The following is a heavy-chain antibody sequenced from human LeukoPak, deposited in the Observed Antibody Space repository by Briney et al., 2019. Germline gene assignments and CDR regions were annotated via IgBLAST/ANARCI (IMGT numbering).Heavy chain of an antibody. CDR2: IYSGGST. J-gene: IGHJ6*03. CDR3: ARAPYYYYYMDV. V-gene: IGHV3-66*02. Sequence: GGSLRLSCAASGFTVSSNYMSWVRQAPGKGLEWVSVIYSGGSTYYADSVKGRFAISRDNSKNTLYLQMNSLRAEDTAVYYCARAPYYYYYMDVWGKGTTVTVSS. CDR1: GFTVSSNY.